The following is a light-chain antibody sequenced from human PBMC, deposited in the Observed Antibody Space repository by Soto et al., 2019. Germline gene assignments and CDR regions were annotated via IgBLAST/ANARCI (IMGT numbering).Light chain of an antibody. J-gene: IGKJ1*01. CDR1: QSVSSN. V-gene: IGKV3-15*01. Sequence: EIVMTQSPATLSVSPGERATLSCRASQSVSSNLAWYQQKPGQAPRLLIYGASTRATGIPARFSGSGSGTEFTLTISSLEPEDFAVYYCQQRSNLWTFGQGTKVDIK. CDR2: GAS. CDR3: QQRSNLWT.